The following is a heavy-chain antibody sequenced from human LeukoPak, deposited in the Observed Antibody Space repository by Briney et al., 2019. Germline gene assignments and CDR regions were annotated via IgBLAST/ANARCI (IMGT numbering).Heavy chain of an antibody. Sequence: ASVKVSCKASGYTFTGYYMHWVRQAPGQGLEWMGWINPNSGGTNYAQKFQGWVTMTRDTSISTAYMELSRLRSDDTAVYYCARVIAMVRGAPSLDYYYMDVWGKGTTVTVSS. CDR2: INPNSGGT. CDR1: GYTFTGYY. J-gene: IGHJ6*03. V-gene: IGHV1-2*04. D-gene: IGHD3-10*01. CDR3: ARVIAMVRGAPSLDYYYMDV.